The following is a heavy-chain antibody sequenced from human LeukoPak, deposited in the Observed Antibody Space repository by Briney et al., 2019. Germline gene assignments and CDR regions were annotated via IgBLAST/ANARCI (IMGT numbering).Heavy chain of an antibody. D-gene: IGHD6-13*01. CDR2: INPNSGGT. J-gene: IGHJ4*02. Sequence: ASVKVSCKASGYTFTGYYMHWVRQAPGQGLEWMGWINPNSGGTNYAQKFQGRVTMTRDTSISTAYMELSRLRSDDTAVYYCARIPGIAAAGTLEPFDYWGQGTLVSVSS. CDR3: ARIPGIAAAGTLEPFDY. CDR1: GYTFTGYY. V-gene: IGHV1-2*02.